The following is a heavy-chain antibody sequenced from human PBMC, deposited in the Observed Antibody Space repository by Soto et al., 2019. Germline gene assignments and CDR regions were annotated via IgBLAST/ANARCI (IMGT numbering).Heavy chain of an antibody. CDR2: INPSGCST. D-gene: IGHD3-22*01. J-gene: IGHJ4*02. CDR1: GYTFTSYY. Sequence: ASVKVSCKASGYTFTSYYMHWVRQAPGQGLEWMGIINPSGCSTSYAQKFQGRVTMTRDTSTSTVYMELSSLRSEDRAVYYCARGSVDTVDSSGFYEYWGQGTPVTVSS. CDR3: ARGSVDTVDSSGFYEY. V-gene: IGHV1-46*01.